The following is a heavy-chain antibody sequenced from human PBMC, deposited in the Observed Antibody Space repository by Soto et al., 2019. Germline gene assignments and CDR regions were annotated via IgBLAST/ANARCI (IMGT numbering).Heavy chain of an antibody. J-gene: IGHJ4*01. Sequence: PVGSLRLSCAVSGFTVSSKYMNCVRQAPGKGLEWVSLINTDGNTHYAGSVNGRFTISRDNSKNTLYLQMDSLRVDDTAVYYCATSSGDYIQSRDLDYWGRGTLVTVSS. CDR1: GFTVSSKY. CDR3: ATSSGDYIQSRDLDY. CDR2: INTDGNT. D-gene: IGHD3-10*01. V-gene: IGHV3-66*01.